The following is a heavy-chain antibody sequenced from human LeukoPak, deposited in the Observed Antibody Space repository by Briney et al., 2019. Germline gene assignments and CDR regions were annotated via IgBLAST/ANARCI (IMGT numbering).Heavy chain of an antibody. J-gene: IGHJ6*03. V-gene: IGHV3-7*01. CDR3: ARRQGVITDYYYYMDV. Sequence: GGSLRLSCAASGFTFSIYAMNWVRQAPGKGLEWVANIKQDGSEKYYVDSVKGRFTISRDNAKNSLYLQMNSLRAEDTAVYYCARRQGVITDYYYYMDVWGKGTTVTISS. CDR2: IKQDGSEK. D-gene: IGHD3-10*01. CDR1: GFTFSIYA.